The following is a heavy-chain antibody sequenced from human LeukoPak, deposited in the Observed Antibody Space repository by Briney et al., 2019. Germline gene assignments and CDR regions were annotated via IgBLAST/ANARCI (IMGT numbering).Heavy chain of an antibody. CDR3: AKDPFPERIVVVPAADGDWFDP. CDR1: GFTFNNYA. CDR2: ISGSGGST. Sequence: GGSLRLSCAASGFTFNNYAMSWVRLAPGRGLEWVSTISGSGGSTYYAASVKGRFTISRDDSKNTLYLQMNSLKAEDTAVYYCAKDPFPERIVVVPAADGDWFDPWGQGTLVTVSS. J-gene: IGHJ5*02. D-gene: IGHD2-2*01. V-gene: IGHV3-23*01.